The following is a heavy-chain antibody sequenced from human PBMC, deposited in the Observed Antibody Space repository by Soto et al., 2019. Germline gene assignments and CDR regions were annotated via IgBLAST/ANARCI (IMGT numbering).Heavy chain of an antibody. J-gene: IGHJ4*02. CDR1: GYTFTSYG. CDR2: ISAYNGNT. V-gene: IGHV1-18*01. Sequence: QVQLVQSGAEVKKPGASVKVSCKASGYTFTSYGVSWVRQAPGQGLEWMGWISAYNGNTKYAQKPQGRVTMTTDTATNPAYMDLRSLRSHDTAVYYCARDSPTVDYWGQGTLVTVSS. CDR3: ARDSPTVDY.